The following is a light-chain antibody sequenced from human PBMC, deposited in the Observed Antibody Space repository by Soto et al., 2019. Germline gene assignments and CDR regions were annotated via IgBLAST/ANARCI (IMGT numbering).Light chain of an antibody. Sequence: EIQMTQSPATLSLSPGERVTLSCRASQSVITNLAWYKQKPGQAPRLLIYGASTRAAIIPARFSGSGSGTEFTLTISSLQSEDFEVYYCQQYNKWPRTFGQGTKVDIK. CDR3: QQYNKWPRT. V-gene: IGKV3-15*01. CDR1: QSVITN. CDR2: GAS. J-gene: IGKJ1*01.